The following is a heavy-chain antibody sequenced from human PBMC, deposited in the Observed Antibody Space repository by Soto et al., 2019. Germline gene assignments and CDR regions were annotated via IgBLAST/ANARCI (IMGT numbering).Heavy chain of an antibody. J-gene: IGHJ4*01. CDR1: GFTFSSYS. V-gene: IGHV3-21*01. CDR3: SVDGCSSTSCYRDY. Sequence: PGGSLRLSCAASGFTFSSYSMNWVRQAPGKGLEWVSSISSSSSYIYYADSVKGRFTLSRDNAKNSLYLQMNSLRAEDTAVYYCSVDGCSSTSCYRDYWRHGALVTVSS. D-gene: IGHD2-2*02. CDR2: ISSSSSYI.